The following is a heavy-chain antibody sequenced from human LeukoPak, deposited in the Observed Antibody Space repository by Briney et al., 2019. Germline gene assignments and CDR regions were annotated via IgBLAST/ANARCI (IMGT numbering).Heavy chain of an antibody. CDR1: GFTFSSYE. J-gene: IGHJ4*02. D-gene: IGHD3-22*01. Sequence: PGGSLRLSCAASGFTFSSYEMNWVRQAPGKGLEWVSYISSSGSTIYYADSVKGRFPISRDNAKNSLYLQMNSLRAEDTALYYCARDYYDSSGYCCVFDYWGQGTLVTVSS. CDR2: ISSSGSTI. V-gene: IGHV3-48*03. CDR3: ARDYYDSSGYCCVFDY.